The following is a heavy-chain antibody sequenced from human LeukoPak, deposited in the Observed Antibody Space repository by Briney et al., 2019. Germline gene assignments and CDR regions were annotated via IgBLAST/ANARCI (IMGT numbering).Heavy chain of an antibody. D-gene: IGHD3-3*01. CDR2: IIPIFGTA. Sequence: SAKVSCKASGGTFSSYAISWVRQAPGQGLEWMGGIIPIFGTANYAQKFQGRVTITADESTSTAYMELSSLRSEDTAVYYCASGRYYDFWSGYFTFDIWGQGTMVTVSS. J-gene: IGHJ3*02. CDR3: ASGRYYDFWSGYFTFDI. CDR1: GGTFSSYA. V-gene: IGHV1-69*13.